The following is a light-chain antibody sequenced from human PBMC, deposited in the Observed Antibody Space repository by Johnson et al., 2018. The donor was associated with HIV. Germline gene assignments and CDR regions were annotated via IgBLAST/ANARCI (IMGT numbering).Light chain of an antibody. CDR1: SSNIGNNY. Sequence: QSILTQPPSVSAAPGQKVTISCSGNSSNIGNNYVSWYQQLPGTAPKLLIYDNHKRPSRIPDRFSGSKSGTSATLGITGLQTGDEADYYCGTWDISLSVGYVLGTGTKVTGL. CDR3: GTWDISLSVGYV. J-gene: IGLJ1*01. V-gene: IGLV1-51*01. CDR2: DNH.